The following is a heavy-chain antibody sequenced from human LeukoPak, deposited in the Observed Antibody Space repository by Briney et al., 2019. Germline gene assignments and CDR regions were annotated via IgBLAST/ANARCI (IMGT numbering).Heavy chain of an antibody. Sequence: SGPTLVNPTQTLTLTCTFSGFSLTTSPVGGGWIRQTPGKALEWLAVIYWDDDKRYSPSLRSWLTITKATSNHHVVLTMSNMDPADTATYFCAHRFPIGGSWNEAIFDFWGQGILVTVSS. J-gene: IGHJ4*02. CDR1: GFSLTTSPVG. D-gene: IGHD1-1*01. V-gene: IGHV2-5*02. CDR3: AHRFPIGGSWNEAIFDF. CDR2: IYWDDDK.